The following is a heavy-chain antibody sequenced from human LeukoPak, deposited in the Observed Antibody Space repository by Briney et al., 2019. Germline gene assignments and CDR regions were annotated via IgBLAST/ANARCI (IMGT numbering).Heavy chain of an antibody. CDR2: ISYDGSNK. V-gene: IGHV3-30*04. Sequence: PGRSLRLSCAASGFTFSSYAMHWVRQAPGKGLEWVAVISYDGSNKYYADSVKGRFTISRDNSKNTLYLQMNSLRAEDTAVYYCARDFGYDYYFDYWGQGTLVTVSS. CDR3: ARDFGYDYYFDY. CDR1: GFTFSSYA. J-gene: IGHJ4*02. D-gene: IGHD5-12*01.